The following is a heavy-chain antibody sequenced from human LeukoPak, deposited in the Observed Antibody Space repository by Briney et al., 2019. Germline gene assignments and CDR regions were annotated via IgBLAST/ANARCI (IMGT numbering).Heavy chain of an antibody. CDR2: IIPIFGTA. D-gene: IGHD1-26*01. J-gene: IGHJ5*02. Sequence: SVKVSCKASGGTFSSYAISWVRQAPGQGLEWMGGIIPIFGTANYAQEFQGRVTITADESTSTAYMELSSLRSDDTAVYYCARVKWARAYNWFDPWGQGTLVTVSS. CDR1: GGTFSSYA. V-gene: IGHV1-69*13. CDR3: ARVKWARAYNWFDP.